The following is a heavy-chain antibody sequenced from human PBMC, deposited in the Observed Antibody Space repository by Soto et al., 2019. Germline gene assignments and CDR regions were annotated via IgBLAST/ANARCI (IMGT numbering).Heavy chain of an antibody. CDR3: ARGEKGRITGTTFWWFDP. CDR2: INHSGST. D-gene: IGHD1-7*01. V-gene: IGHV4-34*01. CDR1: GGSFSGYY. Sequence: QVQLQQWGAGLLKPSETLSLTCAVYGGSFSGYYWSWIRQPPGKGLEWIGEINHSGSTNYNQSLKSRVTISVDTSKNQFSLKLSSVTAADTAVYYCARGEKGRITGTTFWWFDPWGQGTLVTVSS. J-gene: IGHJ5*02.